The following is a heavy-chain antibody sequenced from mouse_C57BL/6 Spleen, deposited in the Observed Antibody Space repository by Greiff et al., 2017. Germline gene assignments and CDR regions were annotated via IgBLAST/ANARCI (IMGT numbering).Heavy chain of an antibody. CDR2: IDPSDSYT. Sequence: QVQLQQPGAELVRPGTSVKLSCKASGYTFTSYWMHWVKQRPGQGLEWIGVIDPSDSYTNYNQKFKGKATLTVNTSSRTAYMQLNSLTSEDSAVYYCARRCDYGYFDYWGQGTTLTVSS. V-gene: IGHV1-59*01. CDR3: ARRCDYGYFDY. CDR1: GYTFTSYW. D-gene: IGHD2-4*01. J-gene: IGHJ2*01.